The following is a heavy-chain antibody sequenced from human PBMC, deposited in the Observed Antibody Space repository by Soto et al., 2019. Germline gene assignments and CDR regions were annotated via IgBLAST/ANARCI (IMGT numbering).Heavy chain of an antibody. V-gene: IGHV4-34*01. CDR1: GGSFSGYY. CDR2: INHSGST. CDR3: ARGQDTGNYYYYMDV. Sequence: SETLSLTCAVYGGSFSGYYWSLIRQPPGKGLEWIGEINHSGSTNYNPSLKSRVTISVDTSKNQFSLKLSSVTAADTAVYYCARGQDTGNYYYYMDVWGKGTTVTVSS. D-gene: IGHD2-15*01. J-gene: IGHJ6*03.